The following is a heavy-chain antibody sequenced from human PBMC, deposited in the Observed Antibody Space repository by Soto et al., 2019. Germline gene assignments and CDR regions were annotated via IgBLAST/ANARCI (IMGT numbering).Heavy chain of an antibody. Sequence: SETLSLTCAVSGYSISSCYYWGWIRQRPGKGLECIVSIYHSGSTYYNPSLKSRVTISVDTSKNQFSLKLISVTAADTAVYYCASSAVAGPEDYWGQGTLVTVSS. J-gene: IGHJ4*02. CDR1: GYSISSCYY. CDR2: IYHSGST. D-gene: IGHD6-19*01. CDR3: ASSAVAGPEDY. V-gene: IGHV4-38-2*01.